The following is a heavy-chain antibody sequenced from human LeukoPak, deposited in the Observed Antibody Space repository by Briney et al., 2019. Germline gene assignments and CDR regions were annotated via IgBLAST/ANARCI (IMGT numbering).Heavy chain of an antibody. CDR2: IRYDGSNK. CDR3: AKSGWVRGVMLNKYYYYYYMDV. CDR1: GFTFSSYG. J-gene: IGHJ6*03. Sequence: PGGSLRLSCAASGFTFSSYGMHWVRQAPGKGLEWVAFIRYDGSNKYYADSVKGRFTISRDNSKNTLYLQMNSLRAEDTAVYYCAKSGWVRGVMLNKYYYYYYMDVWGKGTTVTVSS. V-gene: IGHV3-30*02. D-gene: IGHD3-10*01.